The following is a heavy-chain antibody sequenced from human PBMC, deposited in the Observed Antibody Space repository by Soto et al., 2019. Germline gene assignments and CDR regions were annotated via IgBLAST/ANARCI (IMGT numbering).Heavy chain of an antibody. CDR1: VFTFISYA. Sequence: GWSLRLACASSVFTFISYAMRWVRQAPGKGLEWVSSVTGSGGNTNYADSVRGRFSISRDNSKNALYLQMNSLRAEDTAVYYCAKMDNGNYRGLINYWGQGALVTVSS. J-gene: IGHJ4*01. V-gene: IGHV3-23*01. D-gene: IGHD4-4*01. CDR3: AKMDNGNYRGLINY. CDR2: VTGSGGNT.